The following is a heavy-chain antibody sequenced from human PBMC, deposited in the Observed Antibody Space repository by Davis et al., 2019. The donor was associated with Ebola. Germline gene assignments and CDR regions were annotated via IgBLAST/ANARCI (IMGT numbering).Heavy chain of an antibody. D-gene: IGHD1-26*01. V-gene: IGHV3-23*01. Sequence: GESLKISCAASGLTFSIYAMSWVRQGPGNTLEWISSISGSGDTTKYAESVKGRFTIPRDNSKDTLYLQMNSLRAEDTAVYYCAKGRVAASGDWGQGTLVTVSS. CDR3: AKGRVAASGD. J-gene: IGHJ4*02. CDR2: ISGSGDTT. CDR1: GLTFSIYA.